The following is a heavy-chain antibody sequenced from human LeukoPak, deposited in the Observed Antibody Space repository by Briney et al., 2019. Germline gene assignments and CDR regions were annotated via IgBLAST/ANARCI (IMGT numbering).Heavy chain of an antibody. J-gene: IGHJ4*02. V-gene: IGHV1-2*02. D-gene: IGHD1-26*01. CDR1: GYTFTSYD. CDR2: MNPNSGGT. CDR3: ASLWVRSALSDY. Sequence: GASVKVSCKASGYTFTSYDINWVRQATGQGLEWMGWMNPNSGGTNYAQKFQGRVTMTRDTSISTAYMELSRLRSDDTAVYYCASLWVRSALSDYWGQGTLVTVSS.